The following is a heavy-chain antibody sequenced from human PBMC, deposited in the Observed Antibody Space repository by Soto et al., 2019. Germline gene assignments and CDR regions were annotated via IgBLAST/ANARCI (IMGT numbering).Heavy chain of an antibody. CDR2: INAGNGNT. V-gene: IGHV1-3*01. J-gene: IGHJ5*02. CDR3: ARGDYVGWFDP. Sequence: QVQLVQSGAEVKKPGASVKVSCKASGYTFTSYGMHWVRQAPGQRLEWMGWINAGNGNTKYSQKFQGRVTITRDTSASTAYMELSSLRSEDTAVYSCARGDYVGWFDPWGQGTLVTVSS. D-gene: IGHD4-17*01. CDR1: GYTFTSYG.